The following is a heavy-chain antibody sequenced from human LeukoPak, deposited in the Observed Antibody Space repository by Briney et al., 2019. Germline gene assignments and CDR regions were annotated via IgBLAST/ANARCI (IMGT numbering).Heavy chain of an antibody. CDR2: INHSGST. D-gene: IGHD4-23*01. Sequence: SESLSLTCAVYGGSFSGYYWSWIRQPPGKGLEWIGEINHSGSTNYNPSLKRRVTISVDTSKNQFSLKLSSVTAADTAVYYCARGPNYGGNSKDFDYWGQGTLVTVSS. J-gene: IGHJ4*02. CDR3: ARGPNYGGNSKDFDY. V-gene: IGHV4-34*01. CDR1: GGSFSGYY.